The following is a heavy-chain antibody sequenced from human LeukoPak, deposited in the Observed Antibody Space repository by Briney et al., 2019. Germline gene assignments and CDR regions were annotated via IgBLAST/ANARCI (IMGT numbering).Heavy chain of an antibody. D-gene: IGHD3-10*01. J-gene: IGHJ5*02. CDR1: GGSISSSSYY. V-gene: IGHV4-39*07. Sequence: SETLSLTCTVSGGSISSSSYYWGWIRQPPGKGLEWIGSIYYSGSTYYNPSLKSRVTISVDASKNQFSLKLSSVTAADTAVYYCARTRITMVRGVMINWFDPWGQGTLVTVSS. CDR2: IYYSGST. CDR3: ARTRITMVRGVMINWFDP.